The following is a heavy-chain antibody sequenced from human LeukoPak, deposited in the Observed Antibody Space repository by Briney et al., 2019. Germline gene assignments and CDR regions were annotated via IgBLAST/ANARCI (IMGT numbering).Heavy chain of an antibody. CDR1: GYTFTSYY. V-gene: IGHV1-8*02. D-gene: IGHD3-22*01. J-gene: IGHJ4*02. CDR3: ARWSDYDSSGYFDY. Sequence: GASVKVSCKASGYTFTSYYMHWVRQATGQGLEWMGWMNPNSGNTGYAQKFQGRVTMTRNTSISTAYMELSSLRSEDTAVYYCARWSDYDSSGYFDYWGQGTLVTVSS. CDR2: MNPNSGNT.